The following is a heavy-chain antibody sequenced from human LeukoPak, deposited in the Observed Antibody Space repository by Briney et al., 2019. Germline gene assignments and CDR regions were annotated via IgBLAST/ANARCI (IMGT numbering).Heavy chain of an antibody. CDR3: ARGPHYYSYYGLDV. V-gene: IGHV4-59*01. CDR2: IYYTGST. Sequence: PSETLSLTCTVSADSISIYYWSWIRRPPGKGLEWIGSIYYTGSTNYNPSLESRVTMSVDTSKNQFSLKLSSLTAADTAVYFCARGPHYYSYYGLDVWGQGTTVTVSS. CDR1: ADSISIYY. J-gene: IGHJ6*02.